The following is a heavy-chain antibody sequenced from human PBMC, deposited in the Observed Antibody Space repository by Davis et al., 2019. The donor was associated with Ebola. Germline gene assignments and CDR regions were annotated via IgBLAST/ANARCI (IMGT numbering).Heavy chain of an antibody. CDR2: IYHSGST. CDR3: ARAYIATTVDY. CDR1: GGSISSGGYS. J-gene: IGHJ4*02. V-gene: IGHV4-30-2*01. D-gene: IGHD1-26*01. Sequence: SETLSLTCAVSGGSISSGGYSWSCIRQPPGKGLEWIGYIYHSGSTYYNPSLKSRVTISVDRSKNQFSLKLSSVTAADTAVYYCARAYIATTVDYWGQGTLVTVSS.